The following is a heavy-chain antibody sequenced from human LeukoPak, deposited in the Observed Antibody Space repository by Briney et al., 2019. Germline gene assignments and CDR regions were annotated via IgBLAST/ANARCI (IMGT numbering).Heavy chain of an antibody. V-gene: IGHV1-69*13. CDR1: GGTFSSYA. CDR2: IIPIFGTA. CDR3: ASGGGCSSTSCYYYFDY. J-gene: IGHJ4*02. Sequence: GASVKVSCKASGGTFSSYAISWVRQAPGQGLEWMGGIIPIFGTANYAQKFQGRVTITADESTSTAYMELSSLRSEDTAVYYCASGGGCSSTSCYYYFDYWGQGTLVTVSS. D-gene: IGHD2-2*01.